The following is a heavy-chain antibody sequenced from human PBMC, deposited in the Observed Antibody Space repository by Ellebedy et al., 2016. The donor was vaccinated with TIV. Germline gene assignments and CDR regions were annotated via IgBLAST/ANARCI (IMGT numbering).Heavy chain of an antibody. CDR3: GKDHDSSRSYINGDY. Sequence: GESLKISCAASGFIISGDWMSWVRQAPGKGLELVSVIYSGADGGDTYYADSVKGRFTISRDNSKKTLYLQMNSLRAEDTAVYNCGKDHDSSRSYINGDYWGQGTLVTVSS. V-gene: IGHV3-NL1*01. CDR2: IYSGADGGDT. D-gene: IGHD6-19*01. J-gene: IGHJ4*02. CDR1: GFIISGDW.